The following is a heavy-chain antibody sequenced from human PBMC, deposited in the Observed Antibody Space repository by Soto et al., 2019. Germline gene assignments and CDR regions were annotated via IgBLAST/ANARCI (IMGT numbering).Heavy chain of an antibody. J-gene: IGHJ4*02. D-gene: IGHD2-2*01. CDR3: ARDESVGSSTSN. CDR2: ITSNGSYI. V-gene: IGHV3-21*01. Sequence: DVQLVESGGGLVKPGGSLRLSCVASGPTFSTYGMNWLRQTPGKGLEWVSSITSNGSYIHYADSVQGRFTVSRDNAKNSMYLQMNSLRVEDTAVYFCARDESVGSSTSNWGQGTLVTVSS. CDR1: GPTFSTYG.